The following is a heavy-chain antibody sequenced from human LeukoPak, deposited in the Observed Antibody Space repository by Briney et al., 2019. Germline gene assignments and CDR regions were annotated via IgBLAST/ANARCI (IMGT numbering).Heavy chain of an antibody. J-gene: IGHJ6*03. CDR2: ISSIGSAI. CDR1: GFTFSSYE. D-gene: IGHD5-12*01. CDR3: ARGISGYDFYYFYYMDV. Sequence: QPGGSLRLSCAASGFTFSSYEMNWFRQAPGKGLEWVSYISSIGSAIYYADSVKGRFTISRDNAKNSLYLQMNSLRAEDMGVYYCARGISGYDFYYFYYMDVWGKGTTVTVSS. V-gene: IGHV3-48*03.